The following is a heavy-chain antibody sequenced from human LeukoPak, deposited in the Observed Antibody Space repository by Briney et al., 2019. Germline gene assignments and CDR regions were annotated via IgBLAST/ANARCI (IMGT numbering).Heavy chain of an antibody. CDR3: ARGTMVRGVLKGPLDY. V-gene: IGHV1-69*13. CDR1: GGTFISYA. J-gene: IGHJ4*02. CDR2: IIPIFGTA. D-gene: IGHD3-10*01. Sequence: ASVKVSCKASGGTFISYAISWVRQAPGQGLEWMGGIIPIFGTANYAQKFQGRVTITADESTSTAYMELSSLRSEDTAVYYCARGTMVRGVLKGPLDYWGQGTLVTVSS.